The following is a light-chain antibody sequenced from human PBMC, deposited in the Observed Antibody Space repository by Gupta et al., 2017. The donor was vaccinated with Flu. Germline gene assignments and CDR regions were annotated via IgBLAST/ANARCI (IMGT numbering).Light chain of an antibody. CDR2: WGS. J-gene: IGKJ4*01. CDR3: TQALQTIT. Sequence: DIVMTQSPLSLPVTPGEPASISCRSSQSLLHSNGYNYLDWYLQKPGQSPQLLIYWGSKRAYGVTDRFSGSGSDKDFTLKSSRGEDEDVGVYYGTQALQTITFGRGTKVEIK. V-gene: IGKV2-28*01. CDR1: QSLLHSNGYNY.